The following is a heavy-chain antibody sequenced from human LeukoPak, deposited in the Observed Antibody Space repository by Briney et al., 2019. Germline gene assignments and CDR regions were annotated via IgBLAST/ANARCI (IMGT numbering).Heavy chain of an antibody. CDR2: IYYSGST. CDR1: GGSISSYY. CDR3: AKGDHYCSRPSCSFDY. V-gene: IGHV4-59*01. Sequence: SETLSLTCTVSGGSISSYYWSWIRQPPGKGLEWVGYIYYSGSTNYNPSLKSRGTISVDTSKNQFSLKLMSGTAADTAVFYCAKGDHYCSRPSCSFDYWGQGTLVTVFS. J-gene: IGHJ4*02. D-gene: IGHD2-2*01.